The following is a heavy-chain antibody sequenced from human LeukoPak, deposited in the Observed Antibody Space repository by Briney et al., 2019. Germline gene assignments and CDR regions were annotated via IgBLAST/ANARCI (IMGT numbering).Heavy chain of an antibody. CDR1: GGSISSSNYY. CDR2: IYYSGST. J-gene: IGHJ5*02. CDR3: ARGTAIAAAGQGVWFDP. D-gene: IGHD6-13*01. Sequence: PSETLSLTCTVSGGSISSSNYYWGWIRQPPGKGLEWIGSIYYSGSTYYIPSLKSRVTISVDTSKNQFSLKLSSVTAADTAVYYCARGTAIAAAGQGVWFDPWGQGTLVTDSS. V-gene: IGHV4-39*07.